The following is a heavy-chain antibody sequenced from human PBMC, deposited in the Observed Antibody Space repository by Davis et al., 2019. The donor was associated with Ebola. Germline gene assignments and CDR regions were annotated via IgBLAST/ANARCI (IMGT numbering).Heavy chain of an antibody. D-gene: IGHD3-10*01. CDR1: GISFRSYW. J-gene: IGHJ6*03. Sequence: PGGSLRLSCAASGISFRSYWMHWVRQAPGKGLVWVSRISSDGTGTTYADSVKGRFTISRDNAKKTLYLQMNSMRVDDTAVYYCATIPIYGYYIDGWGKGTTVTISS. CDR2: ISSDGTGT. V-gene: IGHV3-74*01. CDR3: ATIPIYGYYIDG.